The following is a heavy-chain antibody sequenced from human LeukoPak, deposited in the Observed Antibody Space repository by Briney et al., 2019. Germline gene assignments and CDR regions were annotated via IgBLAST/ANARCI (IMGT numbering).Heavy chain of an antibody. CDR2: FDPEDGET. D-gene: IGHD3-22*01. CDR3: ATSPYYYDSSGTHQYFDY. CDR1: GYTLTDLS. Sequence: ASVKVSCKVSGYTLTDLSIHWVRQAPGKGLEWMGSFDPEDGETIYAQKFQGRVTMTEDTSTDTAYMELSSLRSEDTAVYYCATSPYYYDSSGTHQYFDYWGQGTLVTVSS. V-gene: IGHV1-24*01. J-gene: IGHJ4*02.